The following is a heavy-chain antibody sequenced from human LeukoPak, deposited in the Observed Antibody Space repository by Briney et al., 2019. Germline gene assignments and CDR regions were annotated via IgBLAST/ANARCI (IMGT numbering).Heavy chain of an antibody. Sequence: PGGSLRLSCAASGFDFSNQAMSWVRQDPGKGLEWVSGISGGSGATYSADSVKGRFTISRDNSKNTMYLQMKSLRVEDTALYYCATISGNFDYLDYWGQGTLVTVST. J-gene: IGHJ4*02. CDR3: ATISGNFDYLDY. CDR1: GFDFSNQA. CDR2: ISGGSGAT. V-gene: IGHV3-23*01. D-gene: IGHD1-26*01.